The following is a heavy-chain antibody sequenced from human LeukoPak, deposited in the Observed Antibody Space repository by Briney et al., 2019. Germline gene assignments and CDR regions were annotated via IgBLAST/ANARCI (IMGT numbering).Heavy chain of an antibody. D-gene: IGHD2-15*01. CDR2: INQSGSA. V-gene: IGHV4-34*01. J-gene: IGHJ3*02. CDR1: GGSFSGYY. CDR3: ARANCSGGSCYDAFDI. Sequence: SETLSLTCAVYGGSFSGYYWTWIRQPPGKGLEWIGEINQSGSANYSPSLKSRVTISVDTSKNQFSLKLSSVTAADTAVYYCARANCSGGSCYDAFDIWGQGTMVTVSS.